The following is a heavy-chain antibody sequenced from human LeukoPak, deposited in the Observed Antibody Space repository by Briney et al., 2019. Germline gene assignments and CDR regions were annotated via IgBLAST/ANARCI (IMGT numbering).Heavy chain of an antibody. J-gene: IGHJ4*02. V-gene: IGHV4-31*03. CDR1: GGSISSGGYY. Sequence: TSETLSLTCTVSGGSISSGGYYWSWIRQHPGKGLEWIGYIYYSGSTYYNPSLKSRVTISVDTSKNQFSLKLSSVTAADTAVYYCARGYGARFDYWGQGTLVTVSS. CDR2: IYYSGST. CDR3: ARGYGARFDY. D-gene: IGHD4-17*01.